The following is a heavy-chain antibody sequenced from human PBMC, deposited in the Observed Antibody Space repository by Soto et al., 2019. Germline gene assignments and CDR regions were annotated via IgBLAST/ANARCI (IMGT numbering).Heavy chain of an antibody. CDR2: IYYSGST. CDR3: ARTKFGSGMIHDYYYGMDV. J-gene: IGHJ6*02. Sequence: SETLSLTCTVSGGSISSYYWSWIRQPPGKGLEWIGYIYYSGSTNYNPSLKSRVTISVDTSKNQFSLKLSSVTAADTAVYYCARTKFGSGMIHDYYYGMDVWGQGITVTVSS. CDR1: GGSISSYY. D-gene: IGHD3-10*01. V-gene: IGHV4-59*01.